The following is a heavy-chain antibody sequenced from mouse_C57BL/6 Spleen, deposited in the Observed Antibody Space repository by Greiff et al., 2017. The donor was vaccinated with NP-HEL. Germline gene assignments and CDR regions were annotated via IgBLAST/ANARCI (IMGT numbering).Heavy chain of an antibody. Sequence: ESGPGLVKPSQSLSLTCSVTGYSITSGYYWNWIRQFPGNKLERMGYISYDGSNNYNPSLKNRISITRDTSKNQFFLKLNSVTTEDTATYYCARDNDYDEEGAMDYWGQGTSVTVSS. CDR1: GYSITSGYY. V-gene: IGHV3-6*01. J-gene: IGHJ4*01. D-gene: IGHD2-4*01. CDR3: ARDNDYDEEGAMDY. CDR2: ISYDGSN.